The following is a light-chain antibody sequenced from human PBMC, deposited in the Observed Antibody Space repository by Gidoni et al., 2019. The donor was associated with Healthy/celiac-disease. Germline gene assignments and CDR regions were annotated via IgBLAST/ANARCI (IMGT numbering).Light chain of an antibody. V-gene: IGKV3-20*01. CDR2: GAS. Sequence: IVLTQSPGTLSLSPGERATLSCRASQSVSSSDLAWYQQKPGQAPRRLIYGASSRATGIPDRFSGSGSGTDFTLTISRLEPEDFAVYYCQQYGSSRTFGQGTKVEIK. CDR3: QQYGSSRT. J-gene: IGKJ1*01. CDR1: QSVSSSD.